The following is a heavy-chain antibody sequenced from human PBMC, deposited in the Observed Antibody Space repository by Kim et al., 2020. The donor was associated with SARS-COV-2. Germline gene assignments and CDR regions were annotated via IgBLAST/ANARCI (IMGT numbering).Heavy chain of an antibody. CDR1: GFTFSDHY. CDR3: ARNGLSGSYTRLDY. V-gene: IGHV3-72*01. D-gene: IGHD1-26*01. J-gene: IGHJ4*02. CDR2: SRDKANSYTT. Sequence: GGSLRLSCVVSGFTFSDHYMDWVRQAPGKGPEWVGRSRDKANSYTTEYVASVKGRFTISRDDSKNSLYLQMNSLKTEDTAVYYCARNGLSGSYTRLDYWGQGTLVTVSS.